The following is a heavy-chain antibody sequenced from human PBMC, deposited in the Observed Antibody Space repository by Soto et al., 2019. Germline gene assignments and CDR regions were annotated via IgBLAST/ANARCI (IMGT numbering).Heavy chain of an antibody. V-gene: IGHV4-59*01. CDR2: IFYTGNA. CDR3: AGLSRSADGLSLETWLDP. D-gene: IGHD1-1*01. Sequence: SETLSLTCTVSGGSIFNYYWAWIRQPPGKGLDWIGYIFYTGNATYSPSLKSRVSMTVDSSKNQFSLELTSVTAADTAIYYCAGLSRSADGLSLETWLDPWGQGTLVTVSS. CDR1: GGSIFNYY. J-gene: IGHJ5*02.